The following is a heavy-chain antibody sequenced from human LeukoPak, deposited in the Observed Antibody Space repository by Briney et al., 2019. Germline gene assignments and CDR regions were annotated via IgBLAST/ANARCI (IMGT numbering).Heavy chain of an antibody. CDR3: AKMGGTPPPR. V-gene: IGHV1-69*06. D-gene: IGHD1-1*01. Sequence: SVKVSCKASGDIFNHYAINWVRQAPGQGLEYMGGIIPTVGATKFAQKFQGTVTITADKSSNTVYMELSSLRPEDPGGYYCAKMGGTPPPRWGQGTLVTVSS. CDR1: GDIFNHYA. CDR2: IIPTVGAT. J-gene: IGHJ4*02.